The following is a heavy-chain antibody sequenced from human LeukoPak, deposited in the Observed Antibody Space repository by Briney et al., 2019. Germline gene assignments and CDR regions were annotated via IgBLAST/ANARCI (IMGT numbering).Heavy chain of an antibody. CDR3: AGSYSSSRSGDDY. D-gene: IGHD6-13*01. CDR2: IYYSGST. CDR1: ARFISRYY. V-gene: IGHV4-59*01. Sequence: SETLSLTCTLSARFISRYYWSWIRQPPGKGLEWIGYIYYSGSTNYNRSLKSRVTISVETSKKQSSLKLSSVTAADTAVYYCAGSYSSSRSGDDYWGQGNLVTVSS. J-gene: IGHJ4*02.